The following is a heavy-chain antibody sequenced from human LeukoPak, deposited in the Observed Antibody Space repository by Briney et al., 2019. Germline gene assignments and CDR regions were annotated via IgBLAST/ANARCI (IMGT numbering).Heavy chain of an antibody. D-gene: IGHD5-18*01. CDR1: GYTFTSYF. CDR2: INPSGGST. V-gene: IGHV1-46*01. J-gene: IGHJ6*03. CDR3: ASKLTAMASHYYYYYYMDV. Sequence: ASVKVSCKASGYTFTSYFMHWVRQAPGQGLEWMGIINPSGGSTSYAQKFQGRVTITADESTSTAYMELSSLRSEDTAVYYCASKLTAMASHYYYYYYMDVWGKGTTVTVSS.